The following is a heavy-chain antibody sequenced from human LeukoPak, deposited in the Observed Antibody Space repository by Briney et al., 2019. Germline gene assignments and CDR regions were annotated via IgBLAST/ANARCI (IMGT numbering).Heavy chain of an antibody. CDR2: ISSSSSYI. Sequence: GGSLRLSCAASGFTFSNAWMSWFRQAPGKGLEWVSSISSSSSYIYYADSVKGRFTISRDNAKNSLYLQMNSLRAEDTAVYYCACGSYSLMWGQGTLVTVSS. D-gene: IGHD1-26*01. CDR3: ACGSYSLM. V-gene: IGHV3-21*01. J-gene: IGHJ4*02. CDR1: GFTFSNAW.